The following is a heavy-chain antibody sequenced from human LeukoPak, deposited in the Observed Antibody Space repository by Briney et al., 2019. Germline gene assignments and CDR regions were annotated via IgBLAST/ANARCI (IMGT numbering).Heavy chain of an antibody. D-gene: IGHD4-17*01. CDR3: ARDEMEGDYDLGAFDI. Sequence: GGSLRLSCAASGFTFSSYGMHWVRQAPGKGLEWVAVIWYDGSNKYYADSVKGRFTISRDNSKNTLYLQMNSLRAEDTAVYYCARDEMEGDYDLGAFDIWGQGTMVAVSS. CDR2: IWYDGSNK. J-gene: IGHJ3*02. CDR1: GFTFSSYG. V-gene: IGHV3-33*01.